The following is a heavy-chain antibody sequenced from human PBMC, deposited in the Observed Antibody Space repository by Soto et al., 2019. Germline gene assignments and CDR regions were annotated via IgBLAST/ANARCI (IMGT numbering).Heavy chain of an antibody. Sequence: GGSLRLSCAASGFTFSSYGMHWVRQAPGKGLEWVAVISYDGSNKYYADSVKGRFTISRDNSKNTLYLQMNSLRDEDTAVYYCAKDLQYYDFWSGYSYYYGMDVWGQGTTVTVSS. CDR2: ISYDGSNK. V-gene: IGHV3-30*18. D-gene: IGHD3-3*01. J-gene: IGHJ6*02. CDR3: AKDLQYYDFWSGYSYYYGMDV. CDR1: GFTFSSYG.